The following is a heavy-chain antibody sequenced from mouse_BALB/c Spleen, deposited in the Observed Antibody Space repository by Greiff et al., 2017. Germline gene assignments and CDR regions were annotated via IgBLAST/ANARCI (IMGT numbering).Heavy chain of an antibody. CDR2: ISSGGST. D-gene: IGHD1-1*02. V-gene: IGHV5-6-5*01. Sequence: EVQRVESGGGLVKPGGSLKLSCAASGFTFSSYAMSWVRQTPEKRLEWVASISSGGSTYYPDSVKGRFTISRDNARNILYLQMSSLRSEDTAMYYCARDGPFAYWGQGTLVTVSA. CDR1: GFTFSSYA. CDR3: ARDGPFAY. J-gene: IGHJ3*01.